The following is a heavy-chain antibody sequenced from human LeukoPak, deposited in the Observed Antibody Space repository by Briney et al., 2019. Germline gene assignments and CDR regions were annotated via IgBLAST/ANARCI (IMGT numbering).Heavy chain of an antibody. CDR3: ARDRYGSGD. Sequence: VGSLRLSCAASGFTFSSYSMNWVRQAPGKGLEWVSYISSSSSTIYYADSVKGRFTISRDNAKNSLYLQMNSLRAEDTAVYYCARDRYGSGDWGQGTLVTVSS. D-gene: IGHD3-10*01. CDR2: ISSSSSTI. J-gene: IGHJ4*02. V-gene: IGHV3-48*01. CDR1: GFTFSSYS.